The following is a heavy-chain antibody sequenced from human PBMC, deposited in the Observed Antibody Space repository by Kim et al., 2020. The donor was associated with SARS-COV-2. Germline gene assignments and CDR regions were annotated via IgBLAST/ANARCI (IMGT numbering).Heavy chain of an antibody. D-gene: IGHD2-15*01. CDR3: ARDQIIGYCSGGSCYSEAFDI. Sequence: GGSLRLSCAASGFTFSDYYMSWIRQAPGKGLEWVSYISSSSSYTNYADSVKGRFTISRDNAKNSLYLQMNSLRAEDTAVYYCARDQIIGYCSGGSCYSEAFDIWGQGTMVTVSS. CDR2: ISSSSSYT. V-gene: IGHV3-11*06. CDR1: GFTFSDYY. J-gene: IGHJ3*02.